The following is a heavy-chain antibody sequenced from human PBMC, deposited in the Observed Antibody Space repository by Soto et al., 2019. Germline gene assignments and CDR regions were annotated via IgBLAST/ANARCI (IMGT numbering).Heavy chain of an antibody. J-gene: IGHJ3*02. D-gene: IGHD3-3*01. CDR1: GGTFSSYA. CDR3: ARDAHIRFLEWSGPNAFDI. Sequence: SVKVSCKASGGTFSSYAISWVRQAPGQGLEWMGGIIPIFGTANYAQKFQGRVTITADESTSTAYMELNSLRAEDTAVYYCARDAHIRFLEWSGPNAFDIWGQGTMVTVSS. V-gene: IGHV1-69*13. CDR2: IIPIFGTA.